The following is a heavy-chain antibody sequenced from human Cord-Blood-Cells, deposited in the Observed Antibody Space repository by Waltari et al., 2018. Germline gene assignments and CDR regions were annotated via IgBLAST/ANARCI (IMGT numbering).Heavy chain of an antibody. V-gene: IGHV4-34*01. CDR3: ASAPGTTGTTYYYYYGRDV. CDR1: GGSFSGYY. J-gene: IGHJ6*02. Sequence: QVQLQQWGAGLLKPSETLSLTCAVYGGSFSGYYWSWIRQPPGKGLEWIGEINQSGSDDYSPSLKSRVTISVDTSNNQFSRKLSSVTAADTAVYYCASAPGTTGTTYYYYYGRDVWGQGTTVTVSS. D-gene: IGHD1-1*01. CDR2: INQSGSD.